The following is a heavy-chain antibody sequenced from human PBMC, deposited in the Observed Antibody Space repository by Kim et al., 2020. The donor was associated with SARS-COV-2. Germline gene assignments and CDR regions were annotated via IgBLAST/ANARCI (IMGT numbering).Heavy chain of an antibody. J-gene: IGHJ4*01. V-gene: IGHV4-39*01. CDR1: GGSISSSSYY. Sequence: SETLSLTCTVSGGSISSSSYYWGWIRQPPGKGLEWIGSIYYSGSTYYNPSLKSRVTISVDTSKNQFSLKLSSVTAADTAVYYCARREDTAMVGFDYWGHGTLVTVSS. CDR3: ARREDTAMVGFDY. CDR2: IYYSGST. D-gene: IGHD5-18*01.